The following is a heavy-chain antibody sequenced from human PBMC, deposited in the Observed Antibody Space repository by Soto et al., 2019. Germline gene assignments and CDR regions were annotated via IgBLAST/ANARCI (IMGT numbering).Heavy chain of an antibody. V-gene: IGHV1-18*04. CDR1: GYTFSRYG. Sequence: ASVKVSCKASGYTFSRYGISWVRQAPGQGLEWMAWTSANNDHTNYAEKLQGRVTMTRDTSTSTVYMELSSLRSEDTAVYYCARAEMATNWRTFDYWGQGTLVTVSS. D-gene: IGHD5-12*01. CDR3: ARAEMATNWRTFDY. CDR2: TSANNDHT. J-gene: IGHJ4*02.